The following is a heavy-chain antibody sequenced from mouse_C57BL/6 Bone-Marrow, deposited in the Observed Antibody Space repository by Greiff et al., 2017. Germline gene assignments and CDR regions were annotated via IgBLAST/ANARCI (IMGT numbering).Heavy chain of an antibody. CDR3: ARHDPRFDYFDY. J-gene: IGHJ2*01. V-gene: IGHV2-6-1*01. Sequence: VMLVESGPGLVAPSQSLSITCTVSVFSLTSYGVHWVRQPPGKGLEWLVVIWSDGSTTYNSALKSRLSISKDNAKSQVFLKMNSLQTDDTAMYYCARHDPRFDYFDYWGQGTTLTVSS. CDR2: IWSDGST. CDR1: VFSLTSYG.